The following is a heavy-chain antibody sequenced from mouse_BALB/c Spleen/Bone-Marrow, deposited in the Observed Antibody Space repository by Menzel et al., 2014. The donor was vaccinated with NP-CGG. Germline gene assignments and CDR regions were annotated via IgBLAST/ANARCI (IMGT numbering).Heavy chain of an antibody. J-gene: IGHJ4*01. CDR2: IDPANGNT. D-gene: IGHD1-1*02. CDR1: GFNIKDTY. CDR3: SRTGDGGSCYDAKDY. V-gene: IGHV14-3*02. Sequence: EVQVVESGAELVKPGASVKLSCTASGFNIKDTYMHWVKQRPEQGLEWIGRIDPANGNTKHDPKFQGKATITADTSSNTAYLQLSSPTSEAAADYCCSRTGDGGSCYDAKDYGGEGTAVAVS.